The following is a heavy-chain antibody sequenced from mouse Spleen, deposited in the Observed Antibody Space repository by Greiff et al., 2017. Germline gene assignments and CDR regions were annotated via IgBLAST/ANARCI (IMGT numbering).Heavy chain of an antibody. D-gene: IGHD2-4*01. CDR3: AAMITMGMDY. Sequence: DVQLVESGGGLVKPGGSLKLSCAASGFTFSSYAMSWVRQTPEKRLEWVATISSGGSYTYYPDSVKGRFTISRDNAKNTLYLQMSSLRSEDTAMYYCAAMITMGMDYWGQGTSVTVSS. CDR1: GFTFSSYA. CDR2: ISSGGSYT. V-gene: IGHV5-9-3*01. J-gene: IGHJ4*01.